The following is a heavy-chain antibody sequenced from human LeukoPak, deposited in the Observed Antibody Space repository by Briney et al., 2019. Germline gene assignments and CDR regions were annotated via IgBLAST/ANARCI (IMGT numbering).Heavy chain of an antibody. J-gene: IGHJ4*02. Sequence: GASVKVSCKASGYTFTGYYMHWVRQAPGQGLEWMGIINPSGGSTSYAQKFQGRVTMTRDTSTSTVYMELSSLRSEDTAVYYCARDHYQYYYQDYWGQGTLVTVSS. CDR3: ARDHYQYYYQDY. V-gene: IGHV1-46*01. CDR1: GYTFTGYY. D-gene: IGHD3-10*01. CDR2: INPSGGST.